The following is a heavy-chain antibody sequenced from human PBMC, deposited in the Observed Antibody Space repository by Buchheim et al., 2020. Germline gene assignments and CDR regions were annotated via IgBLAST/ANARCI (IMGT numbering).Heavy chain of an antibody. V-gene: IGHV3-30*18. CDR1: GFTFSSYG. Sequence: VQLLESGGGLVQPGGSLRLSCAASGFTFSSYGMHWVRQAPGKGLEWVAVISYDGSNKYYADSVKGRFTISRDNSKNTLYLQMNSLRAEDTAVYYCAKSARDGYNYDLSYYYYGMDVWGQGTT. J-gene: IGHJ6*02. CDR2: ISYDGSNK. D-gene: IGHD5-24*01. CDR3: AKSARDGYNYDLSYYYYGMDV.